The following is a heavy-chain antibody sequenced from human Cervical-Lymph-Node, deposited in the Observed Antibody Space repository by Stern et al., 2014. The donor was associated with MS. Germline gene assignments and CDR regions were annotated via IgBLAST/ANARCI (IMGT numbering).Heavy chain of an antibody. CDR3: SHVHVQGYSYGFSDS. V-gene: IGHV2-5*01. Sequence: QVTLRESGPTQVRPTQTLTLTCTFDGFSLSSDEVGVAWIRQPPGKALEWLAVVYWNDDKRYSPSLTNRLTLTSDTSRNQVTLTMTNVDPLDTGTYYCSHVHVQGYSYGFSDSWGPGTLVTVSS. J-gene: IGHJ5*02. CDR2: VYWNDDK. CDR1: GFSLSSDEVG. D-gene: IGHD5-18*01.